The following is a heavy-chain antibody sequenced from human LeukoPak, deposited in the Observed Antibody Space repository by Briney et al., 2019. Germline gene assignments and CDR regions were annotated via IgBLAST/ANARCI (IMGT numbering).Heavy chain of an antibody. J-gene: IGHJ5*02. CDR2: IYIDSGDT. CDR3: AGLGSTMEGRIDP. Sequence: RGASVKVSCKASGYFFSSYHVHWARQAPGQGLDWMGRIYIDSGDTNYAQKFQGRVTMTRDTSISTAYVELSSLTSDDTAVYYCAGLGSTMEGRIDPWGQGTPVTVSS. D-gene: IGHD3-10*01. V-gene: IGHV1-2*02. CDR1: GYFFSSYH.